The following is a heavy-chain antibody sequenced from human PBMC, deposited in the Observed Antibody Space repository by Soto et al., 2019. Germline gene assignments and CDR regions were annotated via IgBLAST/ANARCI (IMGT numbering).Heavy chain of an antibody. D-gene: IGHD1-1*01. CDR3: VRGPPFTG. CDR2: IKQDGSEK. Sequence: TGGSLRLSCVASGFTFSGYWMSWVRQAPGKGLEWVANIKQDGSEKYYVDSVKGRFTISRDNTKNSLYLQMTSLRADDAAVYYCVRGPPFTGWAPGTLVTVSS. V-gene: IGHV3-7*05. CDR1: GFTFSGYW. J-gene: IGHJ4*02.